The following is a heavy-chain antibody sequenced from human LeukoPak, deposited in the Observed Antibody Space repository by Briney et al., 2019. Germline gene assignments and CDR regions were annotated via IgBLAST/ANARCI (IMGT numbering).Heavy chain of an antibody. J-gene: IGHJ6*02. Sequence: PGRSLRLSCAASGFTFSSHAMHWVRQAPGKGLERVAVISYDGRNKYCADSVKGRFTISRDDSKNTLYLQMNSLRAEDTAVYYCAKVSEYCSGGSCSRYYFYGMDVWGQGTTVTVSS. CDR3: AKVSEYCSGGSCSRYYFYGMDV. D-gene: IGHD2-15*01. V-gene: IGHV3-30*18. CDR1: GFTFSSHA. CDR2: ISYDGRNK.